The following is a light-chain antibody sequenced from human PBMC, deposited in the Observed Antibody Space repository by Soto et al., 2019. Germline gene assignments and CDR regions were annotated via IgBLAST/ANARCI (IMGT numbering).Light chain of an antibody. CDR3: QHYNSYSEA. Sequence: DIQMTQSPSTLSGSVGDRVTITCRASQTISSWLAWYQQKPGKAPKLLIYKASTLKSGVPSRFSGSGSGTEVTLTISSLQPDDFATYYFQHYNSYSEAFGQWTKVEL. CDR2: KAS. J-gene: IGKJ1*01. V-gene: IGKV1-5*03. CDR1: QTISSW.